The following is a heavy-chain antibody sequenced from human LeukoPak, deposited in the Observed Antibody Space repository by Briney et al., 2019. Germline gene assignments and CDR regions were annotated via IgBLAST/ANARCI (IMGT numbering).Heavy chain of an antibody. CDR3: ARASPRMDV. CDR2: IYYSGST. J-gene: IGHJ6*04. Sequence: KPSETLSLTCTVSGGSTSSYHWSWIRQPPGKGLEWIGYIYYSGSTNYNPSLKSRVTISVDASKNQFSLKLSSVTAADTAVYYCARASPRMDVWGKGTTVTVSS. V-gene: IGHV4-59*01. CDR1: GGSTSSYH.